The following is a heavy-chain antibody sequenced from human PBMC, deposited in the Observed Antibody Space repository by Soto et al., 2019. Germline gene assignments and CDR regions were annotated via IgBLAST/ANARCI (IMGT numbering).Heavy chain of an antibody. D-gene: IGHD1-26*01. V-gene: IGHV3-21*01. CDR2: ISSSSTYI. CDR3: ARDQVGPLYYDYYGMDV. Sequence: PGGSLRLSCAASGFTFRTYSMNWVRQAPGKGLEWVSSISSSSTYIYYADSVKGRFTISRDNAKNSLYLQMTSLRAEDTAVYYCARDQVGPLYYDYYGMDVWGQGTTVTVSS. CDR1: GFTFRTYS. J-gene: IGHJ6*02.